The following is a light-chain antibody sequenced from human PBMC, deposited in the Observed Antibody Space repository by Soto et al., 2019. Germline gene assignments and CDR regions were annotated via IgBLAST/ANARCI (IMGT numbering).Light chain of an antibody. CDR3: LQDYNKPYT. Sequence: AIQMTQSPSSLSASVGDRVTITCRTSQGIRNDLGWYQQKPGKAPKLLIYAASSLQSGVPSRFSGSGTGTEFTLTITSLQPEDFATYFCLQDYNKPYTFGQGTKLEIK. CDR1: QGIRND. J-gene: IGKJ2*01. CDR2: AAS. V-gene: IGKV1-6*01.